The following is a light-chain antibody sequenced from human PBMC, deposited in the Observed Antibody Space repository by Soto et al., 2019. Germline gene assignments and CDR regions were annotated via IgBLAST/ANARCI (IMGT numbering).Light chain of an antibody. J-gene: IGLJ2*01. V-gene: IGLV2-14*01. CDR1: SSDVGGYNY. CDR3: CSFTSSTTVV. CDR2: EVS. Sequence: QSALTQPASVSGSPGQSITISCTGTSSDVGGYNYVSWYQQYPGRAPKLMIYEVSNRPSGVSNRFSGSKSGNTASLTISGLQAEDEADYYCCSFTSSTTVVFGGGTQLTVL.